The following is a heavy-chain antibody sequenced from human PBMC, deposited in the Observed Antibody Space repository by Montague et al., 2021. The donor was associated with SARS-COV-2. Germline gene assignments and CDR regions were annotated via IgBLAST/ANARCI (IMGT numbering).Heavy chain of an antibody. CDR2: IDWDDDK. Sequence: PALVKPTQTLTLTCNFSGFSLSTSGMCVSWIRQPPGKALEWLALIDWDDDKYYSTSLKTRLTISKDTSKNQVVLTMTNMDPVDTATYYCARIWGATRGDAFDIWGQGTMVTVSS. V-gene: IGHV2-70*01. CDR1: GFSLSTSGMC. CDR3: ARIWGATRGDAFDI. J-gene: IGHJ3*02. D-gene: IGHD1-26*01.